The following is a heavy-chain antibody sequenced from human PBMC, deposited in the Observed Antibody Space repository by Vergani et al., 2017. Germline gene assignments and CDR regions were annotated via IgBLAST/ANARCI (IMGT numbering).Heavy chain of an antibody. V-gene: IGHV3-7*03. D-gene: IGHD2-2*01. J-gene: IGHJ6*02. CDR2: IKQDGSEK. CDR1: GFTFSSYW. CDR3: AREMNIVVVPALNGMDV. Sequence: EVQLVESGGGLVQPGGSLRLSCAASGFTFSSYWMSWVRQAPGKGLEWVANIKQDGSEKYYVDSVKGRFTISRDNAKNSLYLQMNSLRAEDTAVYYCAREMNIVVVPALNGMDVWGQGTTVTVSS.